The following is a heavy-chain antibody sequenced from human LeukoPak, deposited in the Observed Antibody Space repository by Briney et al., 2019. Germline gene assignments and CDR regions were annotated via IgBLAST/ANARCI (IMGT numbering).Heavy chain of an antibody. Sequence: PGGSLRLSCAASGFTFSSYGMHWARQAPGKGLEWVAVIWYDGSNKYYADTVKGRFTISRDNSKNTLYLQMNSLRAEDTAVYYCARVRPGIAAAGPFDYWGQGTLVTVSS. J-gene: IGHJ4*02. CDR2: IWYDGSNK. D-gene: IGHD6-13*01. CDR1: GFTFSSYG. CDR3: ARVRPGIAAAGPFDY. V-gene: IGHV3-33*01.